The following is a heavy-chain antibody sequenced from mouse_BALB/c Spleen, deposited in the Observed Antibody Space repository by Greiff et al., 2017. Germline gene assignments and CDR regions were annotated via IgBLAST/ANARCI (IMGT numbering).Heavy chain of an antibody. Sequence: EVKVVESGGDLVKPGGSLKLSCAASGFTFSSYGMSWVRQTPDKRLEWVATISSGGSYTYYPDSVKGRFTISRDNAKNTLYLQMSSLKSEDTAMYYCARHDSSGYVWFAYWGQGTLVTVSA. CDR3: ARHDSSGYVWFAY. CDR2: ISSGGSYT. CDR1: GFTFSSYG. V-gene: IGHV5-6*01. D-gene: IGHD3-2*01. J-gene: IGHJ3*01.